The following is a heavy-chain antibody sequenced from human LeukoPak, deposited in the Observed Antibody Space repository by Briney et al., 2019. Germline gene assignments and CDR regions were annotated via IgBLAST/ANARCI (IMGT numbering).Heavy chain of an antibody. CDR3: ARDQGYSNKPNWFDP. Sequence: GGSLRLSCTDSGFAFSGYAMSWVRQAPGKGLEWGSVIYSGGSTYYADSVKGRFTISRDNAKNSPYLQMNSLRAEDTAVYYCARDQGYSNKPNWFDPWGQGTLVTVSS. CDR1: GFAFSGYA. CDR2: IYSGGST. D-gene: IGHD4-11*01. V-gene: IGHV3-53*01. J-gene: IGHJ5*02.